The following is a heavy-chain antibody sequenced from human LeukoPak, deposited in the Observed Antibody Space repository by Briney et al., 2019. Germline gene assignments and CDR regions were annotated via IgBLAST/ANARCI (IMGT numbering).Heavy chain of an antibody. CDR1: GYTFTTHW. D-gene: IGHD2-2*01. Sequence: GESLKISCKASGYTFTTHWIGWVRQMPGKGLEWMGIIYPGDSDTRYSPSFQGQVTISADKSITTAYLQWSSLKASDTAMYYCARQGLGSVVVPAVDYWGPGTLVTVSS. CDR3: ARQGLGSVVVPAVDY. CDR2: IYPGDSDT. V-gene: IGHV5-51*01. J-gene: IGHJ4*02.